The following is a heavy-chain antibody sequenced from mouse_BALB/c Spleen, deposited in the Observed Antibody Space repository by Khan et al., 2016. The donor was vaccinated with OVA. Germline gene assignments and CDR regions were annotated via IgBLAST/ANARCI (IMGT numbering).Heavy chain of an antibody. CDR2: IYPYNDDT. D-gene: IGHD1-1*01. Sequence: VQLKQSGPELVKPGASVKMSCKASGYIFTDYVMHWVKQKPGQGLEWIGYIYPYNDDTESTATFKGKATLTLDKSSSTAYMYLSSLTSADSAVYYCARSTTDYYTMDYWGQGTSVTVSS. CDR1: GYIFTDYV. V-gene: IGHV1S136*01. CDR3: ARSTTDYYTMDY. J-gene: IGHJ4*01.